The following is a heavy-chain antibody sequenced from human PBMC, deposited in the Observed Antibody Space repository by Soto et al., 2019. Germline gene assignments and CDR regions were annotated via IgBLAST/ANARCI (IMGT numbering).Heavy chain of an antibody. D-gene: IGHD6-19*01. CDR3: ARDGTIAVNAFDI. CDR2: INHSGST. J-gene: IGHJ3*02. Sequence: QVQLQQWGAGLLKPSETLSLTCAVYGGSFSGYYWSWIRQPPGKGLEWIGEINHSGSTNYNPSLKRRVTISVDTSKNQFSLKLSSVTAADTAVYYCARDGTIAVNAFDIWGQGTMVTVSS. CDR1: GGSFSGYY. V-gene: IGHV4-34*01.